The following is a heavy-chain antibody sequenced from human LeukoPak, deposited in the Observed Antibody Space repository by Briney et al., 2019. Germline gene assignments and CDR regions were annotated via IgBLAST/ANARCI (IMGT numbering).Heavy chain of an antibody. V-gene: IGHV3-48*03. Sequence: PGGSLRLSCAASGFAFNDYGMSWVRQAPGKGLEWVSYISSSGSTIYYADSVKGRFTISRDNAKNSLYLQMNSLRAEDTAVYYCARVGGSSSSWEAFDIWGQGTMVTVSS. D-gene: IGHD6-13*01. J-gene: IGHJ3*02. CDR2: ISSSGSTI. CDR1: GFAFNDYG. CDR3: ARVGGSSSSWEAFDI.